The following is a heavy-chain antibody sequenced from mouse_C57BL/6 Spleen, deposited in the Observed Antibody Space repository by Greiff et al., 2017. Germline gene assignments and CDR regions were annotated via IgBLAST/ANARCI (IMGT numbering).Heavy chain of an antibody. J-gene: IGHJ2*01. CDR3: ARDYSLGY. V-gene: IGHV5-17*01. CDR2: ISSGSSTI. D-gene: IGHD1-1*02. Sequence: EVKLVESGGGLVKPGGSLKLSCAASGFTFSDYGMHWVRQAPEKGLEWVAYISSGSSTIYYADTVKGLFTISRDNAKTTLFLQMTSLRSEDTAMYYCARDYSLGYWGQGTTLTVSS. CDR1: GFTFSDYG.